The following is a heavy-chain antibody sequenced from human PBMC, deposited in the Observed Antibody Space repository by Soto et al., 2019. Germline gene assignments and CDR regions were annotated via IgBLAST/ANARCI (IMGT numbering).Heavy chain of an antibody. J-gene: IGHJ6*02. D-gene: IGHD3-10*01. Sequence: QVQLVESGGGLVKPGGSLRLSCAASGLTFSDCYMNWIRQAPGKGREWVSYISSSGSSINYAGSVKGRFTISRDNAKNSLYLQMNSLRAEDTAMYYCARVRFGEWGYAMDVWGQGTTFTVSS. CDR1: GLTFSDCY. CDR2: ISSSGSSI. V-gene: IGHV3-11*01. CDR3: ARVRFGEWGYAMDV.